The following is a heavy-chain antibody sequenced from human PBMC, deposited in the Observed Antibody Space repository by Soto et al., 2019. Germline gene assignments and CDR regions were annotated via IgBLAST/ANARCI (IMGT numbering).Heavy chain of an antibody. CDR2: IIPMFGTA. Sequence: QVQLVQSGAEVKKPESSVKVSCKAPGGTFSTYAISWVRQAPGQGLEWMGGIIPMFGTANYAQRFQDRVTITADESTHTVYMELSSLRSEDTAVYFCASGIQLWLRRINNGYSGWGQGTLVTDSS. V-gene: IGHV1-69*12. D-gene: IGHD5-18*01. CDR1: GGTFSTYA. J-gene: IGHJ4*02. CDR3: ASGIQLWLRRINNGYSG.